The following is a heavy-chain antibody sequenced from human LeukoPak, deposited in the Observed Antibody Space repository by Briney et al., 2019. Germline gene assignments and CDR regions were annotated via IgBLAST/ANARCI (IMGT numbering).Heavy chain of an antibody. CDR3: ASLRKLYCSGGSCSPHLNYFDY. D-gene: IGHD2-15*01. CDR1: CGFISSGGYS. J-gene: IGHJ4*02. V-gene: IGHV4-30-2*01. CDR2: INHSGST. Sequence: SETLSLTCAVSCGFISSGGYSWSLIRQPPGKGLEGIGLINHSGSTYYNPSLKSRVTISVDRSKNQFSLKLSSVTAADTAVYYCASLRKLYCSGGSCSPHLNYFDYWGQGTLVTVSS.